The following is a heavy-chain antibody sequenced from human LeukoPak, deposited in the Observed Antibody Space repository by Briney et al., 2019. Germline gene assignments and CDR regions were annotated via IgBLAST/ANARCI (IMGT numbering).Heavy chain of an antibody. V-gene: IGHV1-2*06. J-gene: IGHJ4*02. CDR1: GYTFTGYY. Sequence: ASVKVSCKASGYTFTGYYMHWVRQAPGQGLEWMGRINPISGVTNFAQNFLGRVSMSRDTSIRTAHLDMYSLTFDDTAVFYCARGGYSGFDPFDYWGQGTLVTVSS. CDR2: INPISGVT. CDR3: ARGGYSGFDPFDY. D-gene: IGHD5-12*01.